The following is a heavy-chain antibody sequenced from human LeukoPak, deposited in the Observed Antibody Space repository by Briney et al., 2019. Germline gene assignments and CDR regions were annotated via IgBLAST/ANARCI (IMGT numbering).Heavy chain of an antibody. D-gene: IGHD1-7*01. CDR2: INDSGRT. Sequence: SETLSLTCAVYGGSFSNYYWSWIRQTPGKGMEWIGEINDSGRTNYIPSLMSRVTVSVDTSKNQFSLRLTSVTATDTAVYYCARRWNYGRNYYIDVWGKGAAVSVSS. V-gene: IGHV4-34*01. CDR1: GGSFSNYY. J-gene: IGHJ6*03. CDR3: ARRWNYGRNYYIDV.